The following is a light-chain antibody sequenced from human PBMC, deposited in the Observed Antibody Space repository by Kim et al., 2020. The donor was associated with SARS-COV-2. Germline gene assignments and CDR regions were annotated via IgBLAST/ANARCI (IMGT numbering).Light chain of an antibody. CDR3: SSYTSSSTLV. V-gene: IGLV2-14*03. J-gene: IGLJ2*01. Sequence: GQSVTSSCTGTSSDVGGYNCVSWYQQHPGKAPKLMIYDVSNRPSGVSNRFSGSRSGNTASLTISGLQAEDEADYYCSSYTSSSTLVFGGGTQLTVL. CDR1: SSDVGGYNC. CDR2: DVS.